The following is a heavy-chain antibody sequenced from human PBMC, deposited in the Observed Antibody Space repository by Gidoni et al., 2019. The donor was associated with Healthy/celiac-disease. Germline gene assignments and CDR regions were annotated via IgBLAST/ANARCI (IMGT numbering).Heavy chain of an antibody. J-gene: IGHJ6*02. CDR1: GFTFSSYA. CDR3: AKSPSGYYYYYGMDV. V-gene: IGHV3-23*01. Sequence: EVQLLESGGGLVQPGGSLRLSCSASGFTFSSYAMSWVRQAPGKGLAWVSAISGSGGSTYYADSVKGRFTISRDNSKNTLYLQMNSLRAEDTAVYYCAKSPSGYYYYYGMDVWGQGTTVTVSS. CDR2: ISGSGGST.